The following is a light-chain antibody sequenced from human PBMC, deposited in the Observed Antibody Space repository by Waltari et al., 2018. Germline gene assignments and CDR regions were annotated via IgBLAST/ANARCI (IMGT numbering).Light chain of an antibody. CDR2: YAS. Sequence: EIVLTQSPATLSLSPGQRATLSCRASQRVSSYLAWFQQKPGQAPRLLIYYASNRAPGIPARFSGSGSETDFTLTISSLEPEDFAVYYFQQRGNGPPITFGQGTRLDMK. CDR1: QRVSSY. V-gene: IGKV3-11*01. CDR3: QQRGNGPPIT. J-gene: IGKJ5*01.